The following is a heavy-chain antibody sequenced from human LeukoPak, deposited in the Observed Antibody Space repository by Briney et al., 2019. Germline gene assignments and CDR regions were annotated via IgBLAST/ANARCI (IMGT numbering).Heavy chain of an antibody. CDR1: GYSISSGFY. V-gene: IGHV4-38-2*02. CDR3: APGDYTGYFDY. Sequence: SETLSLTCTVSGYSISSGFYWGLIRQPPGKGLEWIGSIYYSGSTNYNPSLKSRVTISVDTSKNQFSLKLSSVTAADTAVYYCAPGDYTGYFDYWGQGTLVTVSS. CDR2: IYYSGST. J-gene: IGHJ4*02. D-gene: IGHD2-8*02.